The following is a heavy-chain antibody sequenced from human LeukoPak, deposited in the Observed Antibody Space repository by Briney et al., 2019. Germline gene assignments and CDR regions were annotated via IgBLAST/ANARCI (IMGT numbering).Heavy chain of an antibody. CDR2: IIPIFGTA. Sequence: ASVKVSCKASGGTFSSYAISWVRQAPGQGLEWMGGIIPIFGTANYAQKFQGRVTITADKSTSTAYMELSSLRSEDTAVYYCARALSLASRNYYYMDVWGKGTTVTVSS. D-gene: IGHD3-16*02. J-gene: IGHJ6*03. CDR3: ARALSLASRNYYYMDV. CDR1: GGTFSSYA. V-gene: IGHV1-69*06.